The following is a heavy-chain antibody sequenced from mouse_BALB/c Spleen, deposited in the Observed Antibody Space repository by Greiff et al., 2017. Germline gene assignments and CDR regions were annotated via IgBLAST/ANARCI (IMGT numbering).Heavy chain of an antibody. CDR2: IDPANGNT. V-gene: IGHV14-3*02. D-gene: IGHD1-1*01. CDR1: GFNIKDTY. J-gene: IGHJ3*01. Sequence: EVQLQQSGAELVKPGASVKLSCTASGFNIKDTYMHWVKQRPEQGLEWIGRIDPANGNTKYDPKFQGKATITADTSSNTAYLQLSSLTSEDTAFYYCARSRYYGSLAYWGQGTLVTVSA. CDR3: ARSRYYGSLAY.